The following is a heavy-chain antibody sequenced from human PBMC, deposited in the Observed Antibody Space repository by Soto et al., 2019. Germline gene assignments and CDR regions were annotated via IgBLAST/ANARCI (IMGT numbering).Heavy chain of an antibody. CDR3: ASSEGYDSSGYYVPPFDY. CDR1: GFTVSSNY. V-gene: IGHV3-53*01. J-gene: IGHJ4*02. CDR2: IYSGGST. D-gene: IGHD3-22*01. Sequence: GGSLRLSCAASGFTVSSNYMSWVRQAPGKGLEWVSVIYSGGSTYYADSVKGRFTISRDNSKNTLYLQMNSLRAEDTAVYYCASSEGYDSSGYYVPPFDYWGQGTLVTVSS.